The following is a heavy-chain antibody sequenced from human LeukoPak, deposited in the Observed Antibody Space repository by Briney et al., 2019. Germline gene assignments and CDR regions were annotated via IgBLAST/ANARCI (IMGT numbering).Heavy chain of an antibody. J-gene: IGHJ6*03. Sequence: GESLKISCKGSGYSFTSYWIGWVRQMPGKGLEWMGIIYPGDSDTRYSPSFQGQVTISADKSISTAYLQWSSLKASDTAMYYCARLSTTGPVYYYYMDVWGKGTTVTVSS. D-gene: IGHD5/OR15-5a*01. CDR1: GYSFTSYW. V-gene: IGHV5-51*01. CDR2: IYPGDSDT. CDR3: ARLSTTGPVYYYYMDV.